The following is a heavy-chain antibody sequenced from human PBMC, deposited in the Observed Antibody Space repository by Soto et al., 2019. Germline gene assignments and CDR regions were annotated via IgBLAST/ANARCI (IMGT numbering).Heavy chain of an antibody. D-gene: IGHD2-2*01. J-gene: IGHJ4*02. CDR3: ARGAYCSSTSCYEAYFDY. CDR1: GFTFSDYY. CDR2: ISSSGSTI. Sequence: QVQLVESGGGLVKPAGSLRLSCAASGFTFSDYYMSWIRQAPGKGLEWVSYISSSGSTIYYADSVMGRFTISRDNAKNSLYLQMNSLRAEDTAVYYCARGAYCSSTSCYEAYFDYWGQGTLVTVSS. V-gene: IGHV3-11*01.